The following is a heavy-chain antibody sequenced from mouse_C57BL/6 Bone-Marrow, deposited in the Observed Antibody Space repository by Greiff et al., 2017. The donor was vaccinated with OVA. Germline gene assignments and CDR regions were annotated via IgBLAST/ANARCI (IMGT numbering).Heavy chain of an antibody. J-gene: IGHJ1*03. V-gene: IGHV1-9*01. CDR1: GYTFTGYW. Sequence: VQLVESGAELMKPGASVKLSCKATGYTFTGYWIEWVKQRPGHGLEWIGEILPGSGSTNYNEKFKGKATFPADTSSNTAYMQLSSLTTEDSAIYYCARFSPVDDDDWYFDVWGTGTTVTVSS. D-gene: IGHD2-12*01. CDR2: ILPGSGST. CDR3: ARFSPVDDDDWYFDV.